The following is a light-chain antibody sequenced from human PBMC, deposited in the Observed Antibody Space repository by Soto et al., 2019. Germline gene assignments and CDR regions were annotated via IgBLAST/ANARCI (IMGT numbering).Light chain of an antibody. Sequence: QSVLTQPASVSGSPGQSATISCTGTSSDVGGYNYVSWYQQHPGKAPKLMIYEVSKRPSGVPDRFSGSKSGNTASLTVSGLQAEDEADYYCSSYAGSNNLVFGGGTKVTVL. CDR1: SSDVGGYNY. CDR3: SSYAGSNNLV. CDR2: EVS. J-gene: IGLJ2*01. V-gene: IGLV2-8*01.